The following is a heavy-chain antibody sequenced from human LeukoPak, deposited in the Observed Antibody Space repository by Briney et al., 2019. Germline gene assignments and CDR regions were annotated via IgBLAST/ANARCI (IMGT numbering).Heavy chain of an antibody. Sequence: GGSLRLSCAASGFIFSRYAMSWIRQAPGKGLEWVSAISGSGGSTYYADSVKGRFTIPRDSSKNTLYLQMNSLRAEDTAVYYCAKHPSLYYFGSGDYSDYWGQGTLVTVSS. CDR2: ISGSGGST. CDR1: GFIFSRYA. V-gene: IGHV3-23*01. D-gene: IGHD3-10*01. J-gene: IGHJ4*02. CDR3: AKHPSLYYFGSGDYSDY.